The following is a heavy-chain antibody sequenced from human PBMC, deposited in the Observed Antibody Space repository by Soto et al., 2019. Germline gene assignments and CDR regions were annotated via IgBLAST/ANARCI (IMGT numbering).Heavy chain of an antibody. CDR2: ISSSGSTI. J-gene: IGHJ5*02. Sequence: GSLRLSCAASGFTFTSYEMNWVRQAPGKGLEWVSFISSSGSTIDYADSVKGRFTISRDNAKNSLYLQMNSLRAEDTAVYYCARSWGVYCSSTSCYSPWFDPWGQGTLVTVS. D-gene: IGHD2-2*02. CDR1: GFTFTSYE. V-gene: IGHV3-48*03. CDR3: ARSWGVYCSSTSCYSPWFDP.